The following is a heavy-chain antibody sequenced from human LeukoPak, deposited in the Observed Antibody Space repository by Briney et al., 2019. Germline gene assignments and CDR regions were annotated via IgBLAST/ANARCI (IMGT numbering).Heavy chain of an antibody. CDR2: ISSSGSTI. J-gene: IGHJ4*02. CDR1: GFTFSSYE. D-gene: IGHD3-16*02. Sequence: GGSLRLSCAASGFTFSSYEMNWVRQAPGKGLEWVSYISSSGSTIYYADSVKGRFTISRDNAKNSLCLQMNSLRAEDTAVYYCARGGYTYYFDYWGQGTLVTVSS. V-gene: IGHV3-48*03. CDR3: ARGGYTYYFDY.